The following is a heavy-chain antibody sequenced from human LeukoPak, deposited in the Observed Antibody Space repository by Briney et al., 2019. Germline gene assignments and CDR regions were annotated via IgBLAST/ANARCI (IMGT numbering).Heavy chain of an antibody. Sequence: GGSLRLSCVASGFTFDNAWMSWVRQAPGKGLEWVSGINWNGGSTGYADSVKGRFTISRDNAKNSLYLQMNSLRAEDTALYYCTRAGPAGTRAFDIWGQGTMVTVSS. CDR3: TRAGPAGTRAFDI. CDR1: GFTFDNAW. V-gene: IGHV3-20*04. D-gene: IGHD1-7*01. CDR2: INWNGGST. J-gene: IGHJ3*02.